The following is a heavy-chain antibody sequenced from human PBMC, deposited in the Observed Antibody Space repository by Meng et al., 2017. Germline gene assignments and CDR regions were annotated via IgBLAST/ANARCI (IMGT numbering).Heavy chain of an antibody. CDR3: ARDRSYYGSGSYDI. D-gene: IGHD3-10*01. CDR1: GFTFSNAW. V-gene: IGHV3-15*01. CDR2: IKSKTDGGTT. Sequence: GESLKISCAASGFTFSNAWMSWVRQAPGKGLEWVGRIKSKTDGGTTEYAAPVKGRFTIARDDSKNTLYLQMNSLRAEDTAVYYGARDRSYYGSGSYDIWGQGTLVTVSS. J-gene: IGHJ4*02.